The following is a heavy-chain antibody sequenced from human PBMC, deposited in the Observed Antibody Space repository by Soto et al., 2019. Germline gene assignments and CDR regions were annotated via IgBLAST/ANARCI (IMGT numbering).Heavy chain of an antibody. CDR2: IGPSSSYT. V-gene: IGHV3-11*06. CDR3: ARVVRLMLYSDY. Sequence: QVQLVESGGGLVKPGGSLRLSCAASGFTFSDYYMSWIRQAPGKGLEWVSYIGPSSSYTNYADSVKGRFTISRDNAKNSLYLLMNSLRAEDTAVYYCARVVRLMLYSDYWGQGTLVTVSS. J-gene: IGHJ4*02. CDR1: GFTFSDYY. D-gene: IGHD2-8*01.